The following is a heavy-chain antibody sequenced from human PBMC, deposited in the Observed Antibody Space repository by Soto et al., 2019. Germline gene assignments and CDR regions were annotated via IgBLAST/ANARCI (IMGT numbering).Heavy chain of an antibody. D-gene: IGHD6-13*01. CDR1: GGSISSSNW. V-gene: IGHV4-4*02. J-gene: IGHJ5*02. CDR3: ARGYFIAAAGTSHWFDP. CDR2: IYHSGST. Sequence: PSETLSLTCAVSGGSISSSNWWSWVRRPPGKGLEWVGEIYHSGSTNYNPSLKSRVTISVDKSKNQFSLKLSSVTAADTAVYYCARGYFIAAAGTSHWFDPWGQGTLVTVSS.